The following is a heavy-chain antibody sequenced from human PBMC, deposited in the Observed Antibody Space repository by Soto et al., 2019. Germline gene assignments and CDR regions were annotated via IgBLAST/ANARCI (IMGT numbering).Heavy chain of an antibody. CDR2: IFSNDEK. J-gene: IGHJ6*02. Sequence: QVTLKESGPVLVKPTETLTLTCTVSGFSLSNARMGVSWIRQPPGKDLVWLAHIFSNDEKSYSTSLKTRLTTSKDTSKSQVVITMTNMDPVDTATYYCARTNYDFWSGYYYYYYGMDVWGQGTTVTVSS. D-gene: IGHD3-3*01. V-gene: IGHV2-26*01. CDR3: ARTNYDFWSGYYYYYYGMDV. CDR1: GFSLSNARMG.